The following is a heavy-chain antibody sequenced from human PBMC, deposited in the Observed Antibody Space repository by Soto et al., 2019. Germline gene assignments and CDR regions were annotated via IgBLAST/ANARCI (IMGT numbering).Heavy chain of an antibody. CDR2: IDPSDSYT. J-gene: IGHJ4*02. D-gene: IGHD3-22*01. V-gene: IGHV5-10-1*01. Sequence: QVPGKGLEWMGRIDPSDSYTNYSPSFQGHVTISADKSISTAYLQWSSLKASDTAMYYCARGMGNYDSSGYGYWGQGTLVTVSS. CDR3: ARGMGNYDSSGYGY.